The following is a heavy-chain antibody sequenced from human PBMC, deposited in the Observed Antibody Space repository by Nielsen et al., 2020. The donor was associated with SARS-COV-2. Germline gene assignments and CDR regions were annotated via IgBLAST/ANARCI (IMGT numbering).Heavy chain of an antibody. CDR1: GFTFSSYG. CDR3: ARMYYDFWSGYPSGMDV. J-gene: IGHJ6*02. CDR2: IWYDGSNK. D-gene: IGHD3-3*01. Sequence: GESLKISCAASGFTFSSYGMHWVRQAPGKGLEWVAVIWYDGSNKYYADSVKGRFTISRDNAKNSLYLQMNSLRAEDTAVYYCARMYYDFWSGYPSGMDVWGQGTTVTVSS. V-gene: IGHV3-33*01.